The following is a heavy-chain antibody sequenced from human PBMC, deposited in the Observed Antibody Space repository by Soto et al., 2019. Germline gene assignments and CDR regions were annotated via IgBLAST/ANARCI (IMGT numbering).Heavy chain of an antibody. J-gene: IGHJ4*02. D-gene: IGHD3-10*01. Sequence: EVQLVESGGGLVQPGGSLRLSCAASGFTFSSYWMSWVRQAPGKGLEWVANIKQDGSDKYYVDSVKGRFTISRDNAKNSLHLQMNSLRAEDTAVYYCARDRITMVRGIIYPYFDCWGQGTLVTVSS. CDR3: ARDRITMVRGIIYPYFDC. CDR2: IKQDGSDK. CDR1: GFTFSSYW. V-gene: IGHV3-7*01.